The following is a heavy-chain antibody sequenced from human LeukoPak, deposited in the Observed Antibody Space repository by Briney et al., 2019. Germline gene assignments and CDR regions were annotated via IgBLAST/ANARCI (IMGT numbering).Heavy chain of an antibody. Sequence: RGSLRLSCAASGFTFSSYAMHWVRQPPGEGLEYVSAISSNGGSTYYANSVKGRFTISRDNSQNTLYLQMGSLRAEDMAVYSCASLFHSSGWYGGVFDYWGQGTLVTVSS. CDR1: GFTFSSYA. D-gene: IGHD6-19*01. J-gene: IGHJ4*02. V-gene: IGHV3-64*01. CDR3: ASLFHSSGWYGGVFDY. CDR2: ISSNGGST.